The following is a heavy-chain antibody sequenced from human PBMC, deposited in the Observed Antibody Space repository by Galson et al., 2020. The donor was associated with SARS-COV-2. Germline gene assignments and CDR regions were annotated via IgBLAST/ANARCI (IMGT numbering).Heavy chain of an antibody. CDR2: IIPIFGTA. CDR1: GGTFSSYA. J-gene: IGHJ3*02. Sequence: SVKVSCKASGGTFSSYAISWVRQAPGQGLEWMGGIIPIFGTANYAQKFQGRVTITADESTSTAYMELSSLRSEDTVVYYCARNAYCGGDCYGAFDIWGQGTMVTVSS. V-gene: IGHV1-69*13. D-gene: IGHD2-21*01. CDR3: ARNAYCGGDCYGAFDI.